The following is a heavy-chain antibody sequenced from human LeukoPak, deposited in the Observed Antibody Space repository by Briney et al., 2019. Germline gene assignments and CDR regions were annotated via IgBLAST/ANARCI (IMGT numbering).Heavy chain of an antibody. J-gene: IGHJ6*03. CDR3: ARAPAGPPYYYMDV. V-gene: IGHV4-38-2*02. CDR1: GYSISSGYY. CDR2: IYHSGST. Sequence: PSETLSLTCTVSGYSISSGYYWGWIRQPPGKGLEWIGSIYHSGSTYYNPSLKSRVTISVDTSKNQFSLKLSSVTAADTAVYYCARAPAGPPYYYMDVWGKGTTVTVSS.